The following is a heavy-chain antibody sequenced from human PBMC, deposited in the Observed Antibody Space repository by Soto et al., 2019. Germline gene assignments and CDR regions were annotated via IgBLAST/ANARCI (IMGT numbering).Heavy chain of an antibody. Sequence: QVRLVQSGAEVKKPGASVKVSCKASGYTFTSYNVNWAEQATGQGLEWMGWMNPNSGNTGYAQKFQGRVTLTRNTSISTAYMEVSSLRSEDTAVYYCARASSGYGFDAFDMWGQGTMVTVSS. V-gene: IGHV1-8*01. J-gene: IGHJ3*02. CDR3: ARASSGYGFDAFDM. CDR2: MNPNSGNT. D-gene: IGHD5-12*01. CDR1: GYTFTSYN.